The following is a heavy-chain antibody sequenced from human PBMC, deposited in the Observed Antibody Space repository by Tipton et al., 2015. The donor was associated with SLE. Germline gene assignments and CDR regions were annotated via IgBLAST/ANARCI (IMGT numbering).Heavy chain of an antibody. CDR2: INHSGST. CDR3: ARTRVGATADY. V-gene: IGHV4-38-2*02. CDR1: GYSISSGYY. D-gene: IGHD1-26*01. Sequence: TLSLTCTVSGYSISSGYYWGWIRQPPGKGLEWIGEINHSGSTNYNPSLKSRVTISVDTSKNQFSLKLSSVTAADTAVYYCARTRVGATADYWGQGTLVTVSS. J-gene: IGHJ4*02.